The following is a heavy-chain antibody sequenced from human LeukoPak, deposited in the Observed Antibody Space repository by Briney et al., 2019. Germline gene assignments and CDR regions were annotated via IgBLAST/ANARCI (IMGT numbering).Heavy chain of an antibody. V-gene: IGHV3-30*02. J-gene: IGHJ4*02. Sequence: GGSLRPSCAASGFTFSSYGMHWVRQAPGKGLEWVAFIRYDGSNKYYADSVKGRFTISRDNSKNTLYLQMNSLRAEDMAVYHCAKSYSSGYYYPFDYWGQGTLVTVSS. CDR1: GFTFSSYG. D-gene: IGHD3-22*01. CDR3: AKSYSSGYYYPFDY. CDR2: IRYDGSNK.